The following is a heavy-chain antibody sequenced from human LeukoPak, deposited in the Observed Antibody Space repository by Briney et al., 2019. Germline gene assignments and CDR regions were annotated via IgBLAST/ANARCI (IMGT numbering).Heavy chain of an antibody. CDR1: RYTFTGYY. CDR3: ARAYIVVVPAAVNWFDL. Sequence: ASVKVSCKASRYTFTGYYVHWVRQAPGQGLEWIGWINPNSGGTNYAQHFQGRVTMNRETPISTAYMELSRLRSDATAVYSCARAYIVVVPAAVNWFDLWGPGTLVTVTS. CDR2: INPNSGGT. D-gene: IGHD2-2*01. J-gene: IGHJ5*02. V-gene: IGHV1-2*02.